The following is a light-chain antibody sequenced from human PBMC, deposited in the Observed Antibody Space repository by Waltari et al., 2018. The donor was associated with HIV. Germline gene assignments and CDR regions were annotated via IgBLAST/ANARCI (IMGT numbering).Light chain of an antibody. V-gene: IGKV3-20*01. J-gene: IGKJ2*01. Sequence: EIVLTPSPGTLSLSPGEIATLSCRASQRVTSTRFAWYQHTPGQAPTLLNYGASSSATGIPDRFSGSGSGTDFTLTISRLEPEDFAVYYCQQYGNTPPYTFGQGTKLEIK. CDR1: QRVTSTR. CDR3: QQYGNTPPYT. CDR2: GAS.